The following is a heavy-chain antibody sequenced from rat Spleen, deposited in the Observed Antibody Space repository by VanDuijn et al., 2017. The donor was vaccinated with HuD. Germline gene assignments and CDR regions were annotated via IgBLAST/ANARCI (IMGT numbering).Heavy chain of an antibody. J-gene: IGHJ2*01. CDR3: ARHGASSTGNSFDY. Sequence: EVQLVESGGGLVQPGRSLKLSCAASGFTFSNYGMHWIRQAPTKGLEWVAAIIYDGSNTFYRDSVKGRFTISRDNAKSTLYLQMDSLRSEDTATYYCARHGASSTGNSFDYWGQGVMVTVSS. CDR1: GFTFSNYG. V-gene: IGHV5-19*01. CDR2: IIYDGSNT. D-gene: IGHD5-1*01.